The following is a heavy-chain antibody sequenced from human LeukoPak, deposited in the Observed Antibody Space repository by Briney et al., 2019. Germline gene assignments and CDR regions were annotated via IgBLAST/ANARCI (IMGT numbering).Heavy chain of an antibody. D-gene: IGHD3-22*01. V-gene: IGHV3-30*02. CDR1: GFTFSTYG. CDR3: AKDFRHLENSGCSYWMDWFDP. CDR2: IRYDESNK. Sequence: GGSLRLSCAASGFTFSTYGMHWVRQAPGKGLEWVAFIRYDESNKYYADSVKGRFTISRDNSNNTLYLQISSLRAEDTAVYYCAKDFRHLENSGCSYWMDWFDPWGQGTLVTVSS. J-gene: IGHJ5*02.